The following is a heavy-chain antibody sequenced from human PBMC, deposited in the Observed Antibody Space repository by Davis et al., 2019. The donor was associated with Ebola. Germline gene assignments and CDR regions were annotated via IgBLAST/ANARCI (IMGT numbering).Heavy chain of an antibody. CDR3: AEGGTNNFLGAN. D-gene: IGHD2-8*01. J-gene: IGHJ4*02. CDR1: GFSFGTYG. CDR2: ISASGADI. V-gene: IGHV3-23*01. Sequence: PGGSLRLSCTAFGFSFGTYGMHWVRQAPGEGLEWVSGISASGADIKYADSVKGRFSISRDNSKNTLYLQMDSLRAEDTAVFYCAEGGTNNFLGANWGQGTLVTVSS.